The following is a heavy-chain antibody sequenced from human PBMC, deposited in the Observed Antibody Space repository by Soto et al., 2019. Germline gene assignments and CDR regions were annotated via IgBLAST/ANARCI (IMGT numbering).Heavy chain of an antibody. V-gene: IGHV1-2*02. D-gene: IGHD3-3*01. CDR2: ISPHTGGT. J-gene: IGHJ6*02. Sequence: ASVKVSCKASGYTFNRYYMHWVRQAPGPGLEWMGWISPHTGGTTYAQKFQGRVTMTRDTSVSTAFMELSSLRAEDTAVYYCARDVRLEWLLQTYYYYYGMDVWGQGTTVTVSS. CDR3: ARDVRLEWLLQTYYYYYGMDV. CDR1: GYTFNRYY.